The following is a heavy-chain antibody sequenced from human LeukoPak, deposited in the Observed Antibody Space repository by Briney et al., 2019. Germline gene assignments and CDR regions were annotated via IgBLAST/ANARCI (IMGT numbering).Heavy chain of an antibody. D-gene: IGHD2-2*01. J-gene: IGHJ1*01. CDR3: ARDLSDVPAAPAEYFQH. V-gene: IGHV1-46*01. CDR1: GYTFTSYY. CDR2: INPSGGST. Sequence: ASVKVSCKASGYTFTSYYMHWVRQAPGQGLEWMGIINPSGGSTSYAQKLQGRVTMTTDTSTSTAYMELRSLRSDDTAVYYCARDLSDVPAAPAEYFQHWGQGTLVTVSS.